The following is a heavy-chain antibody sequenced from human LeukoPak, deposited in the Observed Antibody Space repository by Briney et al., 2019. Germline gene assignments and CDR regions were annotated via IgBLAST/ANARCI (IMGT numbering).Heavy chain of an antibody. CDR1: GFTVSSNY. V-gene: IGHV3-53*05. Sequence: GGSLRLSCAASGFTVSSNYMSWVRQAPGKGLEWVSVIYSGGSTYYADSVKGRFTISRDNSKNTLYLQMNSLRAEDTAVYYCARGAHIVVVTATPPFDYWGQGTLVTVSS. CDR3: ARGAHIVVVTATPPFDY. J-gene: IGHJ4*02. CDR2: IYSGGST. D-gene: IGHD2-21*02.